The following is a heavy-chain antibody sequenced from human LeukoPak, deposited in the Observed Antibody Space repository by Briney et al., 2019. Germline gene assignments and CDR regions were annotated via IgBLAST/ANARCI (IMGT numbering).Heavy chain of an antibody. V-gene: IGHV3-30-3*02. J-gene: IGHJ4*02. CDR2: ISYDGSNK. CDR3: AKQSMTLIRGVIDY. Sequence: PGGSLRLSCAASGFTFSSYAMHWVRQAPGKGLEWVAVISYDGSNKYYADSVKGRFTISRDNSKNTLYLQMNSLRAEDTAVYYCAKQSMTLIRGVIDYWGQGTLVTVSS. CDR1: GFTFSSYA. D-gene: IGHD3-10*01.